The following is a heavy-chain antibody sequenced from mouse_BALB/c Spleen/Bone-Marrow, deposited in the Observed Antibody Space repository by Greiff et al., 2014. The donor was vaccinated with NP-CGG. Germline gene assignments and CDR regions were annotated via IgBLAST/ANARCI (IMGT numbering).Heavy chain of an antibody. Sequence: QVQLQQSAAELARPGASVKMSCKASGYTFTSYTMQWVKQRPGQGLEWIGYIDPSNTYTDYNQKFRDKTTLTADKSSSTAYMQLTSLTSEDSAVYYCARGDIITAYFDYWGQGTTLTVSS. CDR2: IDPSNTYT. CDR3: ARGDIITAYFDY. D-gene: IGHD1-1*01. V-gene: IGHV1-4*02. J-gene: IGHJ2*01. CDR1: GYTFTSYT.